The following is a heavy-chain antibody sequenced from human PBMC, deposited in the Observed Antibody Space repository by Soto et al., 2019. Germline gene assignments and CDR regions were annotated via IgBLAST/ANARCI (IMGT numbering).Heavy chain of an antibody. J-gene: IGHJ4*02. D-gene: IGHD3-22*01. CDR3: ARLHDSSNSPVDY. V-gene: IGHV5-51*01. CDR2: IYPGDSDT. CDR1: GYRFTRQW. Sequence: GESLKISCKGFGYRFTRQWIGWVRQMPGKGLEWMGIIYPGDSDTRYSPTFQGHVTISADKSTSTAYLQWRSLKASDTAMYYCARLHDSSNSPVDYWGQGTLVTVSS.